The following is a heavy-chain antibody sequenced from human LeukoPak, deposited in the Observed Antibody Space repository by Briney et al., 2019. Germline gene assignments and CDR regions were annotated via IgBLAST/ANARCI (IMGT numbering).Heavy chain of an antibody. CDR3: ARGRGYGYGIDY. V-gene: IGHV4-59*11. CDR1: GSSITSHY. J-gene: IGHJ4*02. CDR2: IQDSGST. Sequence: SETLSLTCTVSGSSITSHYWSWIRQSPAKGLEFIGYIQDSGSTNYNPSLKSRAAMSLDTSATSEFQFSLKLRSVTAADAAVYYCARGRGYGYGIDYWGQGTLVTVSS. D-gene: IGHD5-18*01.